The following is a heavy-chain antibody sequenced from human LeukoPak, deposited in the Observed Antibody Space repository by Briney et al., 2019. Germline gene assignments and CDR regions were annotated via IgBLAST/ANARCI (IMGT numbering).Heavy chain of an antibody. J-gene: IGHJ4*02. V-gene: IGHV3-48*03. CDR1: GFSFRSYE. CDR2: ISSSGSTI. Sequence: GSLRLSCTASGFSFRSYEMNWVRQAPGKGLEWVSYISSSGSTIYYADSVKGRFTISRDNAKNSLYLQMNSLSAEDTAVYYCATYFQLDKPDCWGQGTLVTVSS. CDR3: ATYFQLDKPDC. D-gene: IGHD1-1*01.